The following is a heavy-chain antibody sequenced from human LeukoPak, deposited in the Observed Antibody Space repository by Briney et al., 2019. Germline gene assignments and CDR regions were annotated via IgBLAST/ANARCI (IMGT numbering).Heavy chain of an antibody. J-gene: IGHJ3*02. D-gene: IGHD2-21*02. Sequence: EGSLRLSCAASGFTFSSYSMNWVRQAPGKGLKWVSSISSSGSYIYYTDSVKGRFTISRDNDKNSLFLQMNSLRAEDTAVYYCARTSDLNAFDIWGQGTMVTVSS. CDR3: ARTSDLNAFDI. CDR2: ISSSGSYI. V-gene: IGHV3-21*01. CDR1: GFTFSSYS.